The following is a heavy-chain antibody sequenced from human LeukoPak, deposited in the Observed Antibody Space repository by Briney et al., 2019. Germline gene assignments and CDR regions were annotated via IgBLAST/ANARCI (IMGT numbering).Heavy chain of an antibody. V-gene: IGHV4-34*01. Sequence: SETLSLTCAVYGGSFSGYSWSWIRQPPGKGLEWIGEINHSGGTNYSPSLESRVTISVDTSKNQFSLKVTSLTAADTAVYYCARAPGYDYTTIYYWGQGTLVTVSS. J-gene: IGHJ4*02. D-gene: IGHD4-11*01. CDR2: INHSGGT. CDR1: GGSFSGYS. CDR3: ARAPGYDYTTIYY.